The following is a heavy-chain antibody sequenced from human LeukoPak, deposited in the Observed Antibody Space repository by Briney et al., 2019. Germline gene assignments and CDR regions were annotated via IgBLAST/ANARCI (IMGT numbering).Heavy chain of an antibody. CDR2: ISSSGSTI. V-gene: IGHV3-48*03. J-gene: IGHJ5*02. CDR3: ARAVLLWFGGFDP. CDR1: GFTFSGYE. Sequence: GGSLRLSCAASGFTFSGYEMNWVRQAPGKGLEWVSYISSSGSTIYYADSVKGRFTISRDNAKNSLYLQMNSLRAEDTAVYYCARAVLLWFGGFDPWGQGTLVTVSS. D-gene: IGHD3-10*01.